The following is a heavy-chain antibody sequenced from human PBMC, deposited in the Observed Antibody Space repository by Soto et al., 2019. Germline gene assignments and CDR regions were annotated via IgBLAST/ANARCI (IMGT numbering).Heavy chain of an antibody. CDR3: ARSWSGSTSGRVDV. V-gene: IGHV3-9*01. J-gene: IGHJ6*02. CDR1: GFNFDDHV. CDR2: INWDGYSI. Sequence: LRLSCVASGFNFDDHVMHWVRQVPGKGLEWVGHINWDGYSIGYGGSVRGRFSISRDNAKNTLYLQMNSLRPEDTALYFCARSWSGSTSGRVDVWCQGTTVTVSS. D-gene: IGHD3-3*01.